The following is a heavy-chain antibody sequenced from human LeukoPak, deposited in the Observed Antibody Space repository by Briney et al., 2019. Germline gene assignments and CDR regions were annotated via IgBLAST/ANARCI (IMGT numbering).Heavy chain of an antibody. Sequence: GGSLRLSCAASGFTFSTKWMTWVRQAPGKGLEWVANIKPDGSEKFYADSVKGRFTISRDNARNSLYLQMNSLRAEDMAVYYCARGGSTSSWFWNDWGQGTLVTVSS. CDR2: IKPDGSEK. CDR3: ARGGSTSSWFWND. D-gene: IGHD6-13*01. V-gene: IGHV3-7*01. J-gene: IGHJ4*02. CDR1: GFTFSTKW.